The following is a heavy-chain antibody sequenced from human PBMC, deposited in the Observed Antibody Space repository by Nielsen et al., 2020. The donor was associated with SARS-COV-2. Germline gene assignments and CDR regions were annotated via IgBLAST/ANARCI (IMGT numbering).Heavy chain of an antibody. J-gene: IGHJ4*02. CDR2: INAGNGNT. CDR3: ARHLRGYIDY. V-gene: IGHV1-3*01. CDR1: RYSFASYS. Sequence: VKVSCKASRYSFASYSMHWVRQAPGQRLEWMGWINAGNGNTRYSQKFQGRVTITRDTSASTAYMELSSLRSEDTAVYYCARHLRGYIDYWGQGTLVTVSS.